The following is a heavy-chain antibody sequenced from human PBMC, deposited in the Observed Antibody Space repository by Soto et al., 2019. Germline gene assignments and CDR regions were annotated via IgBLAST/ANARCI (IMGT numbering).Heavy chain of an antibody. CDR1: GFIFSDYA. CDR2: IRTKPYGGTT. V-gene: IGHV3-49*04. D-gene: IGHD4-17*01. J-gene: IGHJ6*02. CDR3: ARRLLDYGDYYYGMDV. Sequence: PGGSLRLSCTSSGFIFSDYAMSWVRQAPGKGLEWVGFIRTKPYGGTTDYAESVKGRFTITRDDLKSIAYLQMDSLKSDDTAVYYCARRLLDYGDYYYGMDVWGQGTTVTASS.